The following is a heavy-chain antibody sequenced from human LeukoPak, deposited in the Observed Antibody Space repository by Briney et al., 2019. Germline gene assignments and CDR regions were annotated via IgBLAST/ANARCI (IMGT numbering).Heavy chain of an antibody. Sequence: GGSLRLSCAASGATFSSYTMSWVRQAPGKGLEWVSSISSSSSYIYYADSVKGRFTISRDNAKNSLYLQMNSLRAEDTAVYYCARDHSPGELSVAAADYYYYGMDVWGQGTTVTVSS. D-gene: IGHD6-13*01. J-gene: IGHJ6*02. CDR1: GATFSSYT. CDR3: ARDHSPGELSVAAADYYYYGMDV. V-gene: IGHV3-21*01. CDR2: ISSSSSYI.